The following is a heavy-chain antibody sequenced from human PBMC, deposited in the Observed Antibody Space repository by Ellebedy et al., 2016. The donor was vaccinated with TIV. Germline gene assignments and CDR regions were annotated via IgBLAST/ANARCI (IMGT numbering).Heavy chain of an antibody. J-gene: IGHJ3*02. V-gene: IGHV1-2*02. D-gene: IGHD3-10*01. Sequence: ASVKVSCXASGYTFTGYYMHWVRQAPGQGLEWMGWINPNSGGTNYAQKFQGRVTMTRDTSISTAYMELSRLRSDDTAVYYCARARVRGVIVRYSRLDAFDIWGQGTMVTVSS. CDR1: GYTFTGYY. CDR2: INPNSGGT. CDR3: ARARVRGVIVRYSRLDAFDI.